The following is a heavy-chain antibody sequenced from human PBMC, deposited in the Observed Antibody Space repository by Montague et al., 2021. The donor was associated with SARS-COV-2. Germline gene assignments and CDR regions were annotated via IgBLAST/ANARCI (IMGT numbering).Heavy chain of an antibody. CDR1: GFTFSSYS. V-gene: IGHV3-21*01. CDR3: ARDGDYYGSSGILDY. Sequence: SLRLSCAASGFTFSSYSMNWVRQAPGKGLEWVSSISSSSSYIYYADSVKGRFTISRDNAKNSLYLQMNSLRAEDMAVYYCARDGDYYGSSGILDYWGQGTLVTVSS. CDR2: ISSSSSYI. D-gene: IGHD3-22*01. J-gene: IGHJ4*02.